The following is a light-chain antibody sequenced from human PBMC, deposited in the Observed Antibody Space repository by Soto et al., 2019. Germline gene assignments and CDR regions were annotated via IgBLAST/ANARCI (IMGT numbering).Light chain of an antibody. J-gene: IGKJ1*01. CDR3: LQHNSFPRT. CDR2: SAS. CDR1: QDISNY. Sequence: DIQMTQSPSAMSASVGDRVTITCRASQDISNYLVWFQLKPGQVPKRLIYSASSLQSGVPSRFSGSGSGTECTLTISSLQPEDFATYYCLQHNSFPRTFGQGTKVEIK. V-gene: IGKV1-17*03.